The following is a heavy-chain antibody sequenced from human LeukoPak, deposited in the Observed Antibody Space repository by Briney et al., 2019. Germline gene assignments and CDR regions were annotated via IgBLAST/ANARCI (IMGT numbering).Heavy chain of an antibody. Sequence: SETLSLTCTVSGGSISSHYRSWIRQPPGKGLEWIGYIYYSGSTNYNPSLKSRVTISVDTSKNQFSLKLSSVTAADTAVYYCARGCYDYVWGSYRYPYFDYWGQGTLVTVSS. D-gene: IGHD3-16*02. CDR1: GGSISSHY. CDR2: IYYSGST. V-gene: IGHV4-59*11. CDR3: ARGCYDYVWGSYRYPYFDY. J-gene: IGHJ4*02.